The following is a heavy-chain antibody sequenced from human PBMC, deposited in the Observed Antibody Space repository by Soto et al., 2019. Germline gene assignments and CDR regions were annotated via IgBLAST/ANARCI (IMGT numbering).Heavy chain of an antibody. CDR2: IYYSGNT. J-gene: IGHJ6*03. CDR1: AASISSSSYY. CDR3: ARVVTTRYYYYYMEV. Sequence: SETLSLTCIVSAASISSSSYYWGGIRQPPGKGLEWIGNIYYSGNTYYNPSLKSRVTISVDTSKNQFSLRLSSVTAADTAVYYCARVVTTRYYYYYMEVWGKGTTVTVSS. V-gene: IGHV4-39*01. D-gene: IGHD2-21*02.